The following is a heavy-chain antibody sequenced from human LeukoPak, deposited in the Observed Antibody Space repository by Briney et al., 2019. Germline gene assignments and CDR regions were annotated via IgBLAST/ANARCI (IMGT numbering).Heavy chain of an antibody. J-gene: IGHJ4*02. CDR1: GFTFSSYS. D-gene: IGHD3-3*01. V-gene: IGHV3-21*04. CDR3: AWITIFGVITPYYSDY. CDR2: ISSSSSYI. Sequence: GGSLRLSCAASGFTFSSYSMNWVRQAPGKGLEWVSSISSSSSYIYYADSVKGRFTISRDNAKNSLYLQMNSLRAEDTAVYYCAWITIFGVITPYYSDYWGQGTLVTVSS.